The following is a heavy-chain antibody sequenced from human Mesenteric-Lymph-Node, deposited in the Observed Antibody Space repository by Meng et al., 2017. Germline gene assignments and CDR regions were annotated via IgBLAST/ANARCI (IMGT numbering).Heavy chain of an antibody. CDR3: ARVASGYPGVD. CDR2: IYHSGST. J-gene: IGHJ4*02. V-gene: IGHV4-38-2*02. D-gene: IGHD5-12*01. Sequence: SETLSLTCTVSNYSIRSGLYWGWIRQAPGKGLEWIGSIYHSGSTYYNPSLKSRVTMSVDTSKNHFSLKLCSVTAADTAVYYCARVASGYPGVDWGQGTLVTVSS. CDR1: NYSIRSGLY.